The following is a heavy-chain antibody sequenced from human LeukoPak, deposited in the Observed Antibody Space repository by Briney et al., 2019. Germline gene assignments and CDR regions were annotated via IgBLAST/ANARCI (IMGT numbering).Heavy chain of an antibody. J-gene: IGHJ3*02. CDR3: AVAGSGTFDI. CDR2: ISTNGDST. V-gene: IGHV3-23*01. D-gene: IGHD3-10*01. CDR1: GFTFSDYA. Sequence: GGSLRLPCTASGFTFSDYAMSWVRQAPGKGLEWVSTISTNGDSTYYADSVKGRFTISRDNSRNTLSLQMNSLRVEDTAVYYCAVAGSGTFDIWGQGTVVIVSS.